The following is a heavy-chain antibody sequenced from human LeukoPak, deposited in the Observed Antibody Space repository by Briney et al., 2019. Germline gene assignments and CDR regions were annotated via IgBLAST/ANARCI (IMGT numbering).Heavy chain of an antibody. CDR1: GFTFSSYW. CDR3: ARYSSGWYYFDY. Sequence: GGSLRLSCAASGFTFSSYWMNWARQAPGKGLEWVASINHNGNVNYYVDSVKGRFTISRDNAKNSLYLQMSNLRAEDTAVYFCARYSSGWYYFDYWGQGTLVTVSS. J-gene: IGHJ4*02. CDR2: INHNGNVN. D-gene: IGHD6-19*01. V-gene: IGHV3-7*03.